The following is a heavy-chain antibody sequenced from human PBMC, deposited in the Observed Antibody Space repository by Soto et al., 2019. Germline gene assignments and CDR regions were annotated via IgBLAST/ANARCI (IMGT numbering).Heavy chain of an antibody. CDR3: ERVVEGATRHTDFDS. CDR1: GGSIHNSHSF. J-gene: IGHJ4*02. D-gene: IGHD2-15*01. Sequence: SETLSLTCAVSGGSIHNSHSFWGWIRQPPGKGLEFIGSVYYSGGAYYNPSLESRVTISVDTSKNQLSLRMKSVTAADTAVYYCERVVEGATRHTDFDSWGRGTLVTVYS. CDR2: VYYSGGA. V-gene: IGHV4-39*01.